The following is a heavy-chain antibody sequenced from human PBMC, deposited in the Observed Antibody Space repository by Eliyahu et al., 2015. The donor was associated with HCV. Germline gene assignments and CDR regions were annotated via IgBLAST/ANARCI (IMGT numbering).Heavy chain of an antibody. Sequence: QVQLVQSGAEVKKPGASVKVSCKASGYTFTGYFIXWVRQAPGQGLEWMGWVNPNSGGSNFAQKFQGRVSMTRATSISTAYMELIRLTSDDTAVYYCAREPPTGTTSDPNAFDVWGQGTMVTVSS. CDR3: AREPPTGTTSDPNAFDV. V-gene: IGHV1-2*02. D-gene: IGHD1-1*01. J-gene: IGHJ3*01. CDR2: VNPNSGGS. CDR1: GYTFTGYF.